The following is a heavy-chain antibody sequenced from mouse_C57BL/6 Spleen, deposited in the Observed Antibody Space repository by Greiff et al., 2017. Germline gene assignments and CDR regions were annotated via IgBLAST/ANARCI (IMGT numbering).Heavy chain of an antibody. J-gene: IGHJ4*01. CDR3: ARGNWDAMDY. Sequence: LVESGGGLVKPGGSLKLSCAASGFTFSSYAMSWVRQTPEKRLEWVATISAGGSYTYYPDNVKGRFTISRDNAKNNLYLQMSHLKSEDTAMYYCARGNWDAMDYWGQGTSVTVSS. D-gene: IGHD4-1*01. CDR2: ISAGGSYT. V-gene: IGHV5-4*01. CDR1: GFTFSSYA.